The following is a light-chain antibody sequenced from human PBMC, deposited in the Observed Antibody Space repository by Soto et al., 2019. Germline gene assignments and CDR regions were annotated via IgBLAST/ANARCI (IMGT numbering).Light chain of an antibody. CDR1: QSISSY. Sequence: DIQMTQSPSSLSASVGERVTITCRASQSISSYLNWYQQKPGKAPKLLIYAASSLQSGVPSRFSGRGSGTDFTITISSLQPEDFATYYCQQSYSTPTFGQGTKLEIK. CDR2: AAS. J-gene: IGKJ2*01. V-gene: IGKV1-39*01. CDR3: QQSYSTPT.